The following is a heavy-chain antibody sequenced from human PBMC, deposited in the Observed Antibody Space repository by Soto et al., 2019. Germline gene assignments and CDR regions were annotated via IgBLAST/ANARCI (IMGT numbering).Heavy chain of an antibody. J-gene: IGHJ4*02. CDR3: ARHAARDGYNEFDY. D-gene: IGHD5-12*01. CDR1: GGSISSGGYY. Sequence: TLSLTCTVSGGSISSGGYYWSWIRQHPGKGLEWIGYIYYSGSTYYNPSLKSRVTISVDTSKNQFSLKLSSVTAADTAVYYCARHAARDGYNEFDYWGQGTLVTVSS. CDR2: IYYSGST. V-gene: IGHV4-31*03.